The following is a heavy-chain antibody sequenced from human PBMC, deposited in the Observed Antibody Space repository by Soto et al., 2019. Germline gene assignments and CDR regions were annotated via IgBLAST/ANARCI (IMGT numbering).Heavy chain of an antibody. J-gene: IGHJ4*02. Sequence: PSETLSLTCTVSGGSISSYYWSWIRQPPGKGLEWIAYIYYSGTSNYNPSLKSRVTISVDTSKNQFSLKLSSVTAADTAVYYCARGYSSSSWFDYWGQGTLVTVSS. D-gene: IGHD6-6*01. CDR1: GGSISSYY. V-gene: IGHV4-59*01. CDR3: ARGYSSSSWFDY. CDR2: IYYSGTS.